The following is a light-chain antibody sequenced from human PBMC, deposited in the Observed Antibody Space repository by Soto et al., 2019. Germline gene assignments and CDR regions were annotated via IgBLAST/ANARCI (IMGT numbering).Light chain of an antibody. J-gene: IGKJ3*01. CDR3: QEYSKWPLFT. CDR1: QSVGRN. V-gene: IGKV3-15*01. Sequence: EIVVTQSPGILSVSPGDRATLSCRASQSVGRNLAWYQQKPGQAPTLLIYAASTRATGLPARFSGSGSGTDFTLTISSLLSEDFAVYYCQEYSKWPLFTFGPGTRVDIK. CDR2: AAS.